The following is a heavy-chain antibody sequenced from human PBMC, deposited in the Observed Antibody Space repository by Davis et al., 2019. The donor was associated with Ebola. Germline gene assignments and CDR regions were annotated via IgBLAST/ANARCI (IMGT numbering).Heavy chain of an antibody. V-gene: IGHV4-39*01. CDR2: IYYSGST. D-gene: IGHD6-13*01. Sequence: PGGSLRLSCTVSGGSISSSSYYWGWIRQPPGKGLEWIGSIYYSGSTYYNPSLKSRVTISVDTSKNQFSLKLSSVTAADTAVYYCASASSSWYEGYYYYGMDVWGQGTTVTVSS. CDR3: ASASSSWYEGYYYYGMDV. J-gene: IGHJ6*02. CDR1: GGSISSSSYY.